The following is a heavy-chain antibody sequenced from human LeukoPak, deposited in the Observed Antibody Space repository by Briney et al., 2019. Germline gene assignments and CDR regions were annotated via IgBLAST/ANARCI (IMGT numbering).Heavy chain of an antibody. CDR1: GFTFSSYA. CDR2: IRGSGGST. J-gene: IGHJ4*02. V-gene: IGHV3-23*01. CDR3: VKDLYKGDSASWYFFHY. D-gene: IGHD6-13*01. Sequence: GGSLRLSCAASGFTFSSYAMSWVRQAPGKGLEWVSAIRGSGGSTYYADSVKGRFTISRDTSKNTLYLQMSSLRAEDTAIYYCVKDLYKGDSASWYFFHYWGQGTLVTVSS.